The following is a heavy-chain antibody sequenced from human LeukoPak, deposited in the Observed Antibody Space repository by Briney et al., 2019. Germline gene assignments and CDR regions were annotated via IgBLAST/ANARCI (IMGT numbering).Heavy chain of an antibody. V-gene: IGHV4-34*01. CDR3: ARGGRGWALEVYDW. CDR2: INHSGST. Sequence: SETLSLTCAVYGGSFSGYYWSWIRQPPGKGLEWIGEINHSGSTNYNPSLKSRVTISVDTSKNQFSLKLSSVTAADTAVYYCARGGRGWALEVYDWWGQGTLVTVSS. D-gene: IGHD6-19*01. J-gene: IGHJ4*02. CDR1: GGSFSGYY.